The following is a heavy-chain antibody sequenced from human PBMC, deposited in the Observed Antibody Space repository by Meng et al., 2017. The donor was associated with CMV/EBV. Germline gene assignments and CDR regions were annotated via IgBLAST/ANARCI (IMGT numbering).Heavy chain of an antibody. CDR3: ARERGRTMVRGVPHGMDV. CDR1: GYSISSGYY. CDR2: IYHSGST. Sequence: GSLRLSCTVSGYSISSGYYWGWIRQPPGKGLEWIGSIYHSGSTYYNPSLKSRVTISVDTSKNQFSLKLSSVTAADTAVYYCARERGRTMVRGVPHGMDVWGQGTTVTVSS. D-gene: IGHD3-10*01. V-gene: IGHV4-38-2*02. J-gene: IGHJ6*02.